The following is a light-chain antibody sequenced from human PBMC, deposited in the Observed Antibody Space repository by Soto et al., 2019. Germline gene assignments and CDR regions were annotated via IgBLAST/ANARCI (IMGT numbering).Light chain of an antibody. CDR2: KAS. J-gene: IGKJ1*01. V-gene: IGKV1-5*03. Sequence: DIQMTQSPSTLSASIGDGVNITFRASQTIDTWLAWYQQHPGKSPKRLIYKASSLQTGAPSRFSGSGSGTDFSFTISSLQPDDFATYYCQHYSFYSRTFGQGTKV. CDR3: QHYSFYSRT. CDR1: QTIDTW.